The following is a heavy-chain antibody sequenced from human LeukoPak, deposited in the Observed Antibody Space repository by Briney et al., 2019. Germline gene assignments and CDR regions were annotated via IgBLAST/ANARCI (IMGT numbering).Heavy chain of an antibody. J-gene: IGHJ4*02. CDR1: GGSLSSGSYY. Sequence: SETLSLTCTVSGGSLSSGSYYWSWIRQPAGKGLEWIGRIYNSRGTTYNPSLKSRVTISLDTSKSQFSLELTSVTAADTAVYYCAREVISYGYNSDSWGQGTLVTVSS. CDR3: AREVISYGYNSDS. D-gene: IGHD5-18*01. CDR2: IYNSRGT. V-gene: IGHV4-61*02.